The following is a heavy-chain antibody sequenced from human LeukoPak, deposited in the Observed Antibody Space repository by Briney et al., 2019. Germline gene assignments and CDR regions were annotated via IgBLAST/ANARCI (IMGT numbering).Heavy chain of an antibody. Sequence: PSETLSLTCTVSGGSISSSSYYWGWIRQPPGKGLEWIGSIYYSGSTYYNPPLKSRVTISVDTSKNQFSLKLSSVTAADTAMYYCVRDHVSPGLSNWFDPWGQGTLVIVSS. D-gene: IGHD3-16*01. CDR2: IYYSGST. J-gene: IGHJ5*02. CDR1: GGSISSSSYY. V-gene: IGHV4-39*07. CDR3: VRDHVSPGLSNWFDP.